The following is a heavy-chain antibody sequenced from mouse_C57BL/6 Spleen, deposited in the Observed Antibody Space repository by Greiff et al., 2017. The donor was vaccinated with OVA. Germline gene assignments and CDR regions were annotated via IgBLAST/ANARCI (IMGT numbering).Heavy chain of an antibody. J-gene: IGHJ3*01. CDR3: ARGMIWGPSFAY. D-gene: IGHD1-1*02. V-gene: IGHV14-2*01. Sequence: VQLQQPGAELVKPGASVKLSCTASGFNITDYWMHWVKQRPEQGLEWIGRIDPDDGETNYAPKFKGKATITADTSSNTAYLQLSSLTSEDTAVYYCARGMIWGPSFAYWGQGTLVTVSA. CDR1: GFNITDYW. CDR2: IDPDDGET.